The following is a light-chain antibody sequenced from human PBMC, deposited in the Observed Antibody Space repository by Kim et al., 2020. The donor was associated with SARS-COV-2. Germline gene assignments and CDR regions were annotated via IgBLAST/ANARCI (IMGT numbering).Light chain of an antibody. J-gene: IGLJ2*01. CDR1: SSDVGGYDY. Sequence: QPKTISCTGHSSDVGGYDYVSWYQQRPGKVPKLMIYNVSNRPSGVSNRFSGTKSGNTASLTISGLQAEDEADYYCSSYTSSSTLVFGGGTQLTVL. CDR3: SSYTSSSTLV. V-gene: IGLV2-14*03. CDR2: NVS.